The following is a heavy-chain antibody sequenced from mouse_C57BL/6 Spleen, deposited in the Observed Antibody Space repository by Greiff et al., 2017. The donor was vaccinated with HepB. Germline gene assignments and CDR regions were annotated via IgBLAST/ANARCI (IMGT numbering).Heavy chain of an antibody. V-gene: IGHV5-4*01. J-gene: IGHJ2*01. CDR2: ISDGGSYT. CDR3: ARERKKTLRWDY. CDR1: GFTFSSYA. Sequence: EVKLVESGGGLVKPGGSLKLSCAASGFTFSSYAMSWVRQTPEKRLEWVATISDGGSYTYYPDNVKGRFTISRDNAKNNLYLQMSHLKSEDTAMYYCARERKKTLRWDYWGQGTTLTVSS. D-gene: IGHD1-1*01.